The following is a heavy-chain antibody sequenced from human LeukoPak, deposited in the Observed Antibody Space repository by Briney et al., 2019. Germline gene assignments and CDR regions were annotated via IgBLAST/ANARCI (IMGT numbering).Heavy chain of an antibody. CDR2: IYGGGST. V-gene: IGHV3-66*01. Sequence: PGGSLRLSCAASGFTVSSNSMSWVRQAPGKGLEWVSVIYGGGSTYYADSVKGRFTISSDNSNNTLYLQMNSLRAEDTAVYYCASPGGCCSGGSCYDYWGQGTLVTVCS. D-gene: IGHD2-15*01. J-gene: IGHJ4*02. CDR3: ASPGGCCSGGSCYDY. CDR1: GFTVSSNS.